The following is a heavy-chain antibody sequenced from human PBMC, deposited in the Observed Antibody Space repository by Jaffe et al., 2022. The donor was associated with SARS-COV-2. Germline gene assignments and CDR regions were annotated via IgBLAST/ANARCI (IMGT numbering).Heavy chain of an antibody. CDR3: TRRYNSDSQIDY. Sequence: QITLKESGPTLVKPTQTLTLTCTVSGFSLGTSGVGVAWFRQAPDKALEWLALIYWDDDVRYSPSLRTRLTITKDTYRNQVVLTLTKMDPMDTATYFCTRRYNSDSQIDYWGQGTLVTVSS. J-gene: IGHJ4*02. CDR1: GFSLGTSGVG. D-gene: IGHD1-1*01. V-gene: IGHV2-5*02. CDR2: IYWDDDV.